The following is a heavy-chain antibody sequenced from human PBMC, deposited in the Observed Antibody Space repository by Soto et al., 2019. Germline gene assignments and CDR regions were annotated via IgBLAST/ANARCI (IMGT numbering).Heavy chain of an antibody. CDR1: GGSISSSTYY. V-gene: IGHV4-39*01. CDR3: ASRASSSLGSLFDP. Sequence: PSETLSLTCTVSGGSISSSTYYWDWIRQPPGKGLEWIGAMYYTGNKNYNPSLESRVTMSVDTSKNQFSLKLSSVTPTDTAVYYCASRASSSLGSLFDPWGPGFLVTVSS. D-gene: IGHD6-6*01. J-gene: IGHJ5*02. CDR2: MYYTGNK.